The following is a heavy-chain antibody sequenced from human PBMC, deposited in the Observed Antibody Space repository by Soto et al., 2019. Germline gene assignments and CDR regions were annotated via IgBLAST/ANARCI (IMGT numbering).Heavy chain of an antibody. Sequence: SVKVSCKASGGTFSSYAISWVRQAPGQGLEWMGGIIPIFGTANYAQKFQGRVTITADESTSTAYMELSSLRSEDTAVYYCARDSGYSGYDNRPAKTLASPYNWFDPWG. D-gene: IGHD5-12*01. V-gene: IGHV1-69*13. CDR3: ARDSGYSGYDNRPAKTLASPYNWFDP. CDR2: IIPIFGTA. CDR1: GGTFSSYA. J-gene: IGHJ5*02.